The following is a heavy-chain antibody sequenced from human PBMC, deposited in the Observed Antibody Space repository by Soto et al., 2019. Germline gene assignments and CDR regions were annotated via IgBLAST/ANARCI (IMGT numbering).Heavy chain of an antibody. J-gene: IGHJ3*02. V-gene: IGHV4-59*01. CDR3: ARVVTMIVVDAFDI. CDR1: GGSISSYY. Sequence: SETLSLTCTVSGGSISSYYWSWIRQPPGKGLEWIGYIYYSGSTNYNPSLKSRVTISVDTSKNQFSLKLSSVTAADTAVYYCARVVTMIVVDAFDIWGQGTMVTVSS. D-gene: IGHD3-22*01. CDR2: IYYSGST.